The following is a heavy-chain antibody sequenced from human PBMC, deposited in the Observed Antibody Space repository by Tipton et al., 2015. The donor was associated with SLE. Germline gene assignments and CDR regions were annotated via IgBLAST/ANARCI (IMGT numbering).Heavy chain of an antibody. Sequence: LRLSCTVSGGSFSSGSYYWSWIRQPAGKGLEWIGRIYTSGSTNYNPSLKSRVTISVDTSKNQFSLKLSSVTAADTAVYYCARGAGDDYYYYYMDVWGKGTTVTVSS. CDR1: GGSFSSGSYY. D-gene: IGHD7-27*01. CDR3: ARGAGDDYYYYYMDV. CDR2: IYTSGST. V-gene: IGHV4-61*02. J-gene: IGHJ6*03.